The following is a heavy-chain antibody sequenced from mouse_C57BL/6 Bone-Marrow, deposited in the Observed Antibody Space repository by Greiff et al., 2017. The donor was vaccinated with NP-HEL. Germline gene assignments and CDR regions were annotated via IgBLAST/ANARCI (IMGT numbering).Heavy chain of an antibody. Sequence: VKLQQSGAELVRPGASVTLSCKASGYTFTDYEMHWVKQTPVHGLEWIGAIDPETGGTAYNQKFKGKAILTADKSSSTAYMELRSLTSEDSAVYYCTTYYAMDYWGQGTSVTVSS. CDR1: GYTFTDYE. V-gene: IGHV1-15*01. J-gene: IGHJ4*01. CDR3: TTYYAMDY. CDR2: IDPETGGT.